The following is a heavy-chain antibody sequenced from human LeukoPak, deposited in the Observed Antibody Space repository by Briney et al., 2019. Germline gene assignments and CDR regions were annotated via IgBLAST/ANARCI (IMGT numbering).Heavy chain of an antibody. D-gene: IGHD1-1*01. CDR2: IYSSGNT. V-gene: IGHV4-4*09. CDR3: ARRTAKSPNYFDY. CDR1: GDSINDYY. Sequence: SQTLSLTCTVSGDSINDYYWTWIRQPPGKGLNWIGYIYSSGNTNYTPSLKSRVTISLDTSKNQSSLKLTSVTPADTPMYYCARRTAKSPNYFDYWGQGGLVTVSA. J-gene: IGHJ4*02.